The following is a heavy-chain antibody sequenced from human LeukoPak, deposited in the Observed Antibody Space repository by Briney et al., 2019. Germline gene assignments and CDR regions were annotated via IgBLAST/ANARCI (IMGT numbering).Heavy chain of an antibody. D-gene: IGHD4-23*01. CDR1: GYTFTGYF. J-gene: IGHJ6*03. CDR2: ISAYNGNT. CDR3: ARRATVVTYYYYYMDV. V-gene: IGHV1-18*04. Sequence: ASVKVSCKASGYTFTGYFMHWVRQAPGQGLEWMGWISAYNGNTNYAQKLQGRVTMTTDTSTSTAYMELRSLRSDDTAVYYCARRATVVTYYYYYMDVWGKGTTVTISS.